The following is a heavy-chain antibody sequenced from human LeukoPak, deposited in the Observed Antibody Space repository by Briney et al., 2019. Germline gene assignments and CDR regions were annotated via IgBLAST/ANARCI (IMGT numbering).Heavy chain of an antibody. CDR3: ARGTLGGDYRDAFDI. V-gene: IGHV3-20*04. CDR1: GFTFDDYG. Sequence: GGSLRLSCAASGFTFDDYGMSWVRQAPGKGLEWVSGINWNGGSTGYADSVKGRFTISRDNAKNSLYLQMNSLRAEDTALYYCARGTLGGDYRDAFDIWGQGTMVTVSS. D-gene: IGHD4-17*01. J-gene: IGHJ3*02. CDR2: INWNGGST.